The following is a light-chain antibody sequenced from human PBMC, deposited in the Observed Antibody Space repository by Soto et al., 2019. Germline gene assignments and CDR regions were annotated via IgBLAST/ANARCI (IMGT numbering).Light chain of an antibody. Sequence: QSALTQPASVSGSPGQSITISCTGTSRDVGGFNFVSWYQHHPGKAPKLMIFEVRKRPSGVSDRFSGSKSGNTASLTISGLQAEDEADYYCNSYYSSNTTVFGGGTKVTVL. J-gene: IGLJ2*01. CDR1: SRDVGGFNF. CDR2: EVR. CDR3: NSYYSSNTTV. V-gene: IGLV2-14*01.